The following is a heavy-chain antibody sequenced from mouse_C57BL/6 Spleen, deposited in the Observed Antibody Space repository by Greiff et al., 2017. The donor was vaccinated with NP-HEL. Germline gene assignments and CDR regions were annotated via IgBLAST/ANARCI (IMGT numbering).Heavy chain of an antibody. V-gene: IGHV2-9*01. Sequence: VKLVESGPGLVAPSQSLSITCTVSGFSLTSYGVDWVRQPPGKGLEWLGVIWGGGSTNYNSALMSRLSISKDNSKSQVFLKMNSLQTDDTAMYYCATTTVVGRDYYAMDYWGQGTSVTVSS. CDR2: IWGGGST. CDR3: ATTTVVGRDYYAMDY. CDR1: GFSLTSYG. J-gene: IGHJ4*01. D-gene: IGHD1-1*01.